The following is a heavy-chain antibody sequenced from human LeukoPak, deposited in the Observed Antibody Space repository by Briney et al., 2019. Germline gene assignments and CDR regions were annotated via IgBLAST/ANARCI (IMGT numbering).Heavy chain of an antibody. J-gene: IGHJ4*02. Sequence: ASVKVSCKASGYTFTSYGISWVRQAPGQGLEWMGWISAYNGNTNYAQKLQGRVTMTTDTSTSTAYMELRSLRSDDTAVYYCAREPSYYDSSGSRFDYWGREPWSPSPQ. CDR2: ISAYNGNT. V-gene: IGHV1-18*01. CDR1: GYTFTSYG. CDR3: AREPSYYDSSGSRFDY. D-gene: IGHD3-22*01.